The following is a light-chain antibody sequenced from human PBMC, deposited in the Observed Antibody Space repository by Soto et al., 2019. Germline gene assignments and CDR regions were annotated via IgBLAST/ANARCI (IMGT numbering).Light chain of an antibody. CDR3: QQFIDGWT. CDR2: DVS. Sequence: DVQMSQSPSTLSASVGDRVTITCRASQSINNLLAWYQQKPGKAPKFLIYDVSTLESGVPSRFSGSGSGTEFTLTISSLQPDDFATYYCQQFIDGWTFGQGTKV. CDR1: QSINNL. V-gene: IGKV1-5*01. J-gene: IGKJ1*01.